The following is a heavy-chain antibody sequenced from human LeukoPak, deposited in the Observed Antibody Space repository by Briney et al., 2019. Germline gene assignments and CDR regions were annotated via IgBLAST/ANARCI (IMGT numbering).Heavy chain of an antibody. J-gene: IGHJ4*02. V-gene: IGHV4-59*01. CDR1: GGSISSYY. CDR2: IYYSGST. CDR3: RRGRDYTPN. Sequence: SETLSLTCTVSGGSISSYYWSWIRQPPGKGLEWIGYIYYSGSTNYNPSLKSRLTMSVDMSKNQFSLRLSSVTEADTAVYYCRRGRDYTPNWGQGTLVSVSS. D-gene: IGHD4-11*01.